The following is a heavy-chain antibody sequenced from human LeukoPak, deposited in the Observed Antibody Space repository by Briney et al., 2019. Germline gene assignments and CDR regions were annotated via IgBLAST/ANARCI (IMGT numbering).Heavy chain of an antibody. J-gene: IGHJ3*02. CDR3: AKVKGPRNDRDAFDM. CDR1: GITFSAYG. V-gene: IGHV3-30*02. Sequence: GGSLRLSCEASGITFSAYGMHWVRHSPGKGLEWVSFIRYDGRNKYYGDSVKGRFTISRDNSKNILYLQMNSLRPDDTGVYFCAKVKGPRNDRDAFDMWGQGTMVTVSS. D-gene: IGHD1-14*01. CDR2: IRYDGRNK.